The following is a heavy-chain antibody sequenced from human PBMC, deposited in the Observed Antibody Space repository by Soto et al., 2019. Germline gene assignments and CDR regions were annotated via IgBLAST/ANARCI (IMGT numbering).Heavy chain of an antibody. CDR3: ARDRGAAAEYYYGMDV. D-gene: IGHD6-13*01. J-gene: IGHJ6*02. Sequence: PSETLSLTCTVSGGSISSGGYYWSWIRQHPGKGLEWIGYIYYSGSTYYNPSLKSRVTISVDTSKNQFSLKLSSVTAADTAVYYCARDRGAAAEYYYGMDVWGQGTTVTVSS. CDR1: GGSISSGGYY. CDR2: IYYSGST. V-gene: IGHV4-31*03.